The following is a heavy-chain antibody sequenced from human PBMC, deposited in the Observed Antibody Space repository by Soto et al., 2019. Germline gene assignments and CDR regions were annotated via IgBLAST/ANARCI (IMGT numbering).Heavy chain of an antibody. CDR1: GCSFTSYW. CDR2: IYPGDSDT. Sequence: GESLQISWKGSGCSFTSYWIGWVRQMPGKGLEWMGIIYPGDSDTRYSPSFQGQVTISADKSISTAYLQWSSLKASDTAMYYCARHGVGDILTGQPDYWGQGTLVTVSS. V-gene: IGHV5-51*01. CDR3: ARHGVGDILTGQPDY. J-gene: IGHJ4*02. D-gene: IGHD3-9*01.